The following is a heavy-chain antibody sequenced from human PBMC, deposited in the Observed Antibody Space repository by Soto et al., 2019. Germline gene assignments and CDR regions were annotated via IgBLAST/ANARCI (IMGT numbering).Heavy chain of an antibody. CDR3: ARERMTTVTYFDY. Sequence: SETLSLTCAVYGGSFSGYYWSWIRQPPGKGLEWIGEINHSGSTNYNPSLKSRVTISVDTSKNQFSLKLSSVTAADTAVYYCARERMTTVTYFDYWGQGTLVTVSS. CDR2: INHSGST. CDR1: GGSFSGYY. D-gene: IGHD4-17*01. J-gene: IGHJ4*02. V-gene: IGHV4-34*01.